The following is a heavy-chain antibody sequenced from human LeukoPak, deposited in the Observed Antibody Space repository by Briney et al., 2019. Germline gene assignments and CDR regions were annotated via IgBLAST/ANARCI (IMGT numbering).Heavy chain of an antibody. V-gene: IGHV4-34*01. J-gene: IGHJ5*02. D-gene: IGHD3-3*01. CDR1: GGSFSGYY. CDR2: INHSGST. CDR3: ARGLDRVWSGYSTFDP. Sequence: SETLSLTCAVYGGSFSGYYWSWIRQPPGKGLEWIGEINHSGSTNYNPSLKSRVTISVDTSKNQFSLKLSSVTAADTAVYYCARGLDRVWSGYSTFDPWGQGTLVTVSS.